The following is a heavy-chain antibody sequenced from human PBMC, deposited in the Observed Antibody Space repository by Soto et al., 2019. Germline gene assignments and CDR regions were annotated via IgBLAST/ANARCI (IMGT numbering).Heavy chain of an antibody. CDR1: GFTFDDFA. CDR2: MSWNRGSI. CDR3: AKGPLDDCLGGSCHFDH. D-gene: IGHD2-15*01. V-gene: IGHV3-9*01. Sequence: PGGSLRLSCVASGFTFDDFAMHWVRQAPGKGLEWVSGMSWNRGSIVYADSVKGRFTISRDNAKNSLYLQMNSLRPEDTAVYFCAKGPLDDCLGGSCHFDHWGQGVLVTVSS. J-gene: IGHJ4*02.